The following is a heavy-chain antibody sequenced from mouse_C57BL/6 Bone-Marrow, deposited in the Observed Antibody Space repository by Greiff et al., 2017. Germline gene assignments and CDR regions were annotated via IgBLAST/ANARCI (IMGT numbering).Heavy chain of an antibody. V-gene: IGHV1-15*01. CDR3: TSYDGSSYGAY. CDR2: IDPETGGT. D-gene: IGHD1-1*01. Sequence: QVQLHQSGAELVRPGASVTLSCKASGYTFTDYEMHWVKQTSVHGLEWIGAIDPETGGTAYNQKFKGKAILTADKSSSTAYMELRSLTSEDSAVYYCTSYDGSSYGAYWGQGTLVTVSA. CDR1: GYTFTDYE. J-gene: IGHJ3*01.